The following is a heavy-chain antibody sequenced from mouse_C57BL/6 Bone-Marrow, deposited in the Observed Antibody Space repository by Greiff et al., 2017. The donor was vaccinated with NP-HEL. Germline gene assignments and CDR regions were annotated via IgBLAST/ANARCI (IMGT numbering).Heavy chain of an antibody. CDR3: ARFWLLGY. Sequence: QVTLKESGAELARPGASVKLSCKASGYTFTSYGISWVKQRTGQGLEWIGEIYPRSGNTYYNDKFKGKATLTADKSSSTAYMELRSLTSEDSAVYFCARFWLLGYWGQGTTLTVSS. CDR2: IYPRSGNT. CDR1: GYTFTSYG. V-gene: IGHV1-81*01. D-gene: IGHD2-3*01. J-gene: IGHJ2*01.